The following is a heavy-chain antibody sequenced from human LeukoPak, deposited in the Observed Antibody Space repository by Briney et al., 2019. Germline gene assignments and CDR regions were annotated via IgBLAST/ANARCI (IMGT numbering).Heavy chain of an antibody. V-gene: IGHV1-8*01. Sequence: ASVKVSCKASGYTFTSYDINWVRQATGQGLEWMGWMNPNSGNTGYAQKFQGRVTMTRNTSISTAYMELSSLRSEDTAVYYCARAGDYDYVWGSYRPIDYWGQGTLVTVSS. CDR1: GYTFTSYD. CDR3: ARAGDYDYVWGSYRPIDY. CDR2: MNPNSGNT. D-gene: IGHD3-16*02. J-gene: IGHJ4*02.